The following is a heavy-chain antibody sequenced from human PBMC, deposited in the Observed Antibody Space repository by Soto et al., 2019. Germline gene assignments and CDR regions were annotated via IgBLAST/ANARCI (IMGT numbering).Heavy chain of an antibody. CDR2: IYYSGNT. CDR3: AQALGFTGGDGFAI. J-gene: IGHJ3*02. D-gene: IGHD1-1*01. Sequence: QVRLQEWGPGLVKPSQTLSLKCSVSGGSITTGGRYWSWIRQLPGKGLAWIGDIYYSGNTYSNASLKGRGTRSVEAATNPFSRKLSSGTAADTAVYYCAQALGFTGGDGFAIWGQGRLVTVSS. CDR1: GGSITTGGRY. V-gene: IGHV4-31*02.